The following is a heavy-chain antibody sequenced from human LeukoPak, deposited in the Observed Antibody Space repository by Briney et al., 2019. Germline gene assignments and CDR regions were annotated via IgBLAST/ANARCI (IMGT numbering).Heavy chain of an antibody. V-gene: IGHV4-59*01. CDR2: IFYSGST. CDR1: GDSINSYY. CDR3: ASLRVPGDFDY. Sequence: SETLSLTCTVSGDSINSYYCSWIRRPPGKGLEWIGYIFYSGSTNYNPSLKTRLTISVDTSKNQFSLKLSSVTAADTAVYYCASLRVPGDFDYWGQGTLVTVSS. J-gene: IGHJ4*02. D-gene: IGHD3-16*01.